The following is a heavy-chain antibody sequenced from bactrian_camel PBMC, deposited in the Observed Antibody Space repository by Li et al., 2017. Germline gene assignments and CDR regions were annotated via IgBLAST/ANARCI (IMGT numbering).Heavy chain of an antibody. V-gene: IGHV3S53*01. J-gene: IGHJ6*01. D-gene: IGHD6*01. CDR3: AADVGSLSGNCRPNS. CDR1: GNTYSLNC. CDR2: YTFGRRA. Sequence: VQLVESGGGAVQSGGSLRLSCAASGNTYSLNCLGWFRQAPGKEREQVAVFIYTFGRRAAYADSVKGRFTLSSDSGGNTVYLQMNNLKPEDTAIYTCAADVGSLSGNCRPNSWGQGTQVTVS.